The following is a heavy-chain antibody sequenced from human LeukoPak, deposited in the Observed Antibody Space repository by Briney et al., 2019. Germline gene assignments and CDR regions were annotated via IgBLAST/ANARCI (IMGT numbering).Heavy chain of an antibody. Sequence: PSETLSLTCSVSGGSISDYYWSWIRQPAGKGLEWSARIYTSGSINYNPSLKSRVTMSVDTSQNQFSLKLSSVTAADTAVYYCARDRYDGSRDVWGKGTTVTISS. CDR2: IYTSGSI. CDR1: GGSISDYY. J-gene: IGHJ6*04. CDR3: ARDRYDGSRDV. V-gene: IGHV4-4*07. D-gene: IGHD5-12*01.